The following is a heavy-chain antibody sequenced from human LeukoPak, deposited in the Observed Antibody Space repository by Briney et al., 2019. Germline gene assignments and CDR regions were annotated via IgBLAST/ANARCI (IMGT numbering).Heavy chain of an antibody. V-gene: IGHV4-30-2*01. CDR1: GGSISSGGYS. D-gene: IGHD5-24*01. CDR2: IYHSGST. CDR3: ARGVATIRRYFDL. J-gene: IGHJ2*01. Sequence: SQTLSLICAVSGGSISSGGYSWIWIRQPPGKGLEWIGYIYHSGSTYYNPSLKSRVTISVDRSKNQFSLKLSSVTAADTAVYYCARGVATIRRYFDLWGRGTLVTVSS.